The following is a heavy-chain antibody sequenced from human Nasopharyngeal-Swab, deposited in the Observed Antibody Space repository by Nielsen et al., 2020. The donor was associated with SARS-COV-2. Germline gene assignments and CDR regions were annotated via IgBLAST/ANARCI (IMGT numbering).Heavy chain of an antibody. CDR2: LYTSGST. CDR1: GGSISSYY. D-gene: IGHD6-13*01. V-gene: IGHV4-4*07. Sequence: GSLRLSCTVSGGSISSYYWSWIRQPAGKGLEWIGRLYTSGSTNYNPSLKSRVTMSVDTSKNQFSLKLSSVTAADTAVYYCARVGTIAAAGLDAFDIWGQGTMVIVSS. J-gene: IGHJ3*02. CDR3: ARVGTIAAAGLDAFDI.